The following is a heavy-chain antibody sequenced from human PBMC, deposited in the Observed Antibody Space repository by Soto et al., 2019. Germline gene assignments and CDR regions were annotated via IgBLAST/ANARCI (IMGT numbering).Heavy chain of an antibody. CDR2: ISYDGSNK. J-gene: IGHJ6*03. D-gene: IGHD2-15*01. V-gene: IGHV3-30*18. CDR1: GFTFSSYG. CDR3: AKELGYCSGGSCYYYYYMDV. Sequence: GGSLRLSCAASGFTFSSYGMHWVRQAPGKGLEWVAVISYDGSNKYYADSVKGRFTISRDNSKNTLYLQMNSLRAEDTAVYYCAKELGYCSGGSCYYYYYMDVWGKGTTVTVSS.